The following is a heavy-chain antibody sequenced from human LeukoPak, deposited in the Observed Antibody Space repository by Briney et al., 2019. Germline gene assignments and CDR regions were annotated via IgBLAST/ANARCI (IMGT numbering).Heavy chain of an antibody. Sequence: GASVTICCKASGYTFTSYYMHWVRHAPGQGLESMGIINPSGGSTNYAQKFKDRVVLTTDESTRTAYMERSSLRSEDTCVYYCATTHYYDSSGRLRGFDNWGQGTLVTASS. J-gene: IGHJ4*02. V-gene: IGHV1-46*01. CDR1: GYTFTSYY. CDR2: INPSGGST. CDR3: ATTHYYDSSGRLRGFDN. D-gene: IGHD3-22*01.